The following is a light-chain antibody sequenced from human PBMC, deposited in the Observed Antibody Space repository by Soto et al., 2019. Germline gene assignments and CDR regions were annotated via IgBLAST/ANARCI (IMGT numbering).Light chain of an antibody. CDR1: TGAVTSGHY. Sequence: QAVVTQEPSLTLSPGGTVTLTCGSSTGAVTSGHYPYWFQQKPGQAPRTLIYDTNNKHSWTPARFSGSLLGGKAALTLSGAQPEDEDDYYCLLSYSGARVFGGGTKLTVL. CDR3: LLSYSGARV. V-gene: IGLV7-46*01. CDR2: DTN. J-gene: IGLJ2*01.